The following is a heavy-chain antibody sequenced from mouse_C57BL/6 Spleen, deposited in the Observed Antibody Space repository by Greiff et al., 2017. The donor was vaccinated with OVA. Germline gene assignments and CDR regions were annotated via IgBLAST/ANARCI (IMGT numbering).Heavy chain of an antibody. J-gene: IGHJ4*01. Sequence: QVQLQQPGAELVKPGASVKLSCKASGYTFTSYWMQWVKQRPGQGLEWIGEIDPSDSYTNYNQKFKGKATLTVDTSSSTAYMQLSSLTSEDSAVYYCASIDYYGSSYAMDYWGQGTSVTVSS. CDR2: IDPSDSYT. CDR1: GYTFTSYW. V-gene: IGHV1-50*01. D-gene: IGHD1-1*01. CDR3: ASIDYYGSSYAMDY.